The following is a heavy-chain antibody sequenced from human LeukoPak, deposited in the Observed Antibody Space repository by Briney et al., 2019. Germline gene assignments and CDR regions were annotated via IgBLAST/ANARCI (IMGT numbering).Heavy chain of an antibody. CDR2: IHYSGST. CDR3: ARTTEGYAGGPGYSYYYYMDV. J-gene: IGHJ6*03. D-gene: IGHD5-12*01. Sequence: PSETLSLTCTVSGYSISTGYYWDWIRQPPGKGLEWIGYIHYSGSTHYNPSLKSRVTISVDTSKNQVSLKLRSVTAADTAVYYCARTTEGYAGGPGYSYYYYMDVWGKGTTVTISS. V-gene: IGHV4-38-2*02. CDR1: GYSISTGYY.